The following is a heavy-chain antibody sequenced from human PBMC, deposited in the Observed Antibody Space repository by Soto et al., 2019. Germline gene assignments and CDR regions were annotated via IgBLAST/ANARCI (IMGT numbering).Heavy chain of an antibody. J-gene: IGHJ4*02. V-gene: IGHV4-39*01. Sequence: PSENLSLTCTVSGGSISSSSYYWGWIRQPPGKGLEWIGSIYYSGSTYYNPSLKSRVTISVDTSKNQFSLKLSSVTAADTAVYYCARHGRHQRSSVLNSIVDDWGKGTLVTVFS. CDR3: ARHGRHQRSSVLNSIVDD. D-gene: IGHD1-26*01. CDR2: IYYSGST. CDR1: GGSISSSSYY.